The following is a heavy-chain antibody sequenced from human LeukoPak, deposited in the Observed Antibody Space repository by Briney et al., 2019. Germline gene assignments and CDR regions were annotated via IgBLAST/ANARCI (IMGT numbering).Heavy chain of an antibody. D-gene: IGHD2-2*02. J-gene: IGHJ4*02. CDR1: GFTFSSYW. Sequence: GGSLRLSCAASGFTFSSYWMSWVRQAPGKGLEWVANIKQDGSEKYYVDSVKGRLTISRDNAKNSLYLQMNSLRAEDTAVYYCARRGGYCSSTSCYTYDYWGQGTLVTVSS. CDR2: IKQDGSEK. V-gene: IGHV3-7*01. CDR3: ARRGGYCSSTSCYTYDY.